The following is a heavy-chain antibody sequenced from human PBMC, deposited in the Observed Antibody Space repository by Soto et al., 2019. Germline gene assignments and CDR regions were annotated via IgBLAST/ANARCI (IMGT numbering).Heavy chain of an antibody. J-gene: IGHJ5*02. V-gene: IGHV1-18*01. Sequence: ASVKLSCKASGYTFTSYGISCVRQAPGQGLEWMGWISAYNGNTNYAQKLQGRVTMTTDTSTSTAYMELRSLRSDDTAVYYCARRADSYCSSTSCYLFDPWGQGTLVTVSS. D-gene: IGHD2-2*01. CDR1: GYTFTSYG. CDR2: ISAYNGNT. CDR3: ARRADSYCSSTSCYLFDP.